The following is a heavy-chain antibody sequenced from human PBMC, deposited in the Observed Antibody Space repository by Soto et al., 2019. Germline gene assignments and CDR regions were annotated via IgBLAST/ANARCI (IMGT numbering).Heavy chain of an antibody. J-gene: IGHJ4*02. CDR3: AKGSQYDILTAYHAFDS. D-gene: IGHD3-9*01. CDR1: DFNFRNHA. V-gene: IGHV3-23*01. CDR2: ISGGGGGT. Sequence: PGRPNRLSCSVFDFNFRNHAMPRVSQTKGKGLEWVSSISGGGGGTHYADSMKGRFTISRDNSKNTLHLEMNRLGADDTAVYYCAKGSQYDILTAYHAFDSWGQGTLVTVSS.